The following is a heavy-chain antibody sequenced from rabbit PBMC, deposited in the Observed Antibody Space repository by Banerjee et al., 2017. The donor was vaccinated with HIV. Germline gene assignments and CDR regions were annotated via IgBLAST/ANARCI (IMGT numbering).Heavy chain of an antibody. CDR1: GIDFSSNA. Sequence: QEQLVESGGGLVTLGGSLKLSCKASGIDFSSNAMCWFRQAPGKGPEWIACIYAGDGSTDYASWVNGRFTISKTSSTTVTLQMTSLTAADTATYFCAGVDYRGIGAFDPWGQGTLVTVS. CDR2: IYAGDGST. CDR3: AGVDYRGIGAFDP. J-gene: IGHJ2*01. V-gene: IGHV1S47*01. D-gene: IGHD1-1*01.